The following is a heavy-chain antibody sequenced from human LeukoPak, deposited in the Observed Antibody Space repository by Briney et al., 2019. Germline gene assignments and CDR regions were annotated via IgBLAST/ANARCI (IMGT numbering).Heavy chain of an antibody. CDR1: GGSISSYY. Sequence: TTSETLSLTCTVSGGSISSYYWSWIRQPPGKGLEWIGYIYYSGSTNYNPSLKSRVTMSVDTSKNQFSLKVSSVTAADTAVYYCARLVTIFGVFTPWGQGTLVTVSS. CDR2: IYYSGST. CDR3: ARLVTIFGVFTP. J-gene: IGHJ5*02. V-gene: IGHV4-59*12. D-gene: IGHD3-3*01.